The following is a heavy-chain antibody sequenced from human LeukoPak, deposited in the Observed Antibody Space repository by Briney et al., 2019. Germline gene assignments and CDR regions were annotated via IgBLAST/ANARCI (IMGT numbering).Heavy chain of an antibody. D-gene: IGHD4-17*01. CDR2: IYTSGSN. J-gene: IGHJ6*03. V-gene: IGHV4-4*07. CDR3: AREVADYGRYYYYHYMDV. Sequence: PSETLSLTCTVSGGSISSYYWIWIRQPAGKGLEWIGRIYTSGSNKYNPSRKSRVTMSVDTPKTQFSLKLSSVTAADTAMYYCAREVADYGRYYYYHYMDVWGKGTPVTISS. CDR1: GGSISSYY.